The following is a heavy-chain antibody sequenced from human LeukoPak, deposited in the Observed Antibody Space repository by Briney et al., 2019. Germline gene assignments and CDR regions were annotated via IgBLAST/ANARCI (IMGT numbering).Heavy chain of an antibody. CDR1: GFTVSSNY. V-gene: IGHV3-53*01. Sequence: PGGSLRLSCAASGFTVSSNYMSWVRQAPGKGLEWVSVIYSGGTTYYADSVKGRFTISRDNSKNTLYLQMNSLRAEDTAVYYCARMSISSGYYVDYWGQGTLVTVSS. D-gene: IGHD3-22*01. CDR3: ARMSISSGYYVDY. CDR2: IYSGGTT. J-gene: IGHJ4*02.